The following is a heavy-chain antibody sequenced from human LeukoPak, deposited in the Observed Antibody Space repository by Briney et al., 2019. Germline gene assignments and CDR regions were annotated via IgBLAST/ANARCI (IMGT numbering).Heavy chain of an antibody. CDR1: GYTFTGYY. Sequence: ASVKVSCRASGYTFTGYYMHWVRQAPGQGLEWMGWINPNSGGTNCAQKFQGRVTMTRDTSISTAYMELSRLRSDDTAVYYCARVRYTVLRPDYWGQGTLVTVSS. V-gene: IGHV1-2*02. D-gene: IGHD3-3*01. J-gene: IGHJ4*02. CDR3: ARVRYTVLRPDY. CDR2: INPNSGGT.